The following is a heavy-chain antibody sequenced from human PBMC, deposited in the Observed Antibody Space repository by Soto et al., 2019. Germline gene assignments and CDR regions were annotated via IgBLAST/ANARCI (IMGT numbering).Heavy chain of an antibody. D-gene: IGHD3-22*01. CDR1: GYTFTSYY. V-gene: IGHV1-46*01. CDR2: INPSGGST. Sequence: ASVKVSCKASGYTFTSYYMHWVRQAPGQGLEWMGIINPSGGSTSYAQKFQGRVTMTRDTSTSTVYMELSSLRSEDTAVYYFARDLPWGFLAMVPEDSYYYDSSDAFDIWGQGTMVTVSS. CDR3: ARDLPWGFLAMVPEDSYYYDSSDAFDI. J-gene: IGHJ3*02.